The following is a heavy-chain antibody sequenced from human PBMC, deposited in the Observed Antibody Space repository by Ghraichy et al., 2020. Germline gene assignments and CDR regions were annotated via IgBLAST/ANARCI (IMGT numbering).Heavy chain of an antibody. CDR3: ARGVGGGSDCCPLDY. CDR1: GFTVSSNY. D-gene: IGHD2-21*01. V-gene: IGHV3-53*01. CDR2: IYGGGST. Sequence: GGSLRLSCAASGFTVSSNYMSWVRQAPGKGLEWVSVIYGGGSTYYADSVKGRFNISRDNSKNTLYLQMNSLRAEDTAVYYCARGVGGGSDCCPLDYWGQGTLVTVSS. J-gene: IGHJ4*02.